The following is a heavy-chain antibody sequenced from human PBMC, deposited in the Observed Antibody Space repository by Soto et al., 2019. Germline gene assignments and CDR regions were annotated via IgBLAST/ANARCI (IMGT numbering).Heavy chain of an antibody. Sequence: QVQLVQSGAEVXKXXXXXXXXXRAXGXXXXXYVXXXVRXAXXXXXXXMAGIIPIFGTANYAQKFQGRVTITADKSTSTAYMELNSLRSEDTAVYYCAGRCEGTNCLGHFDYWGQGTLVTVSS. J-gene: IGHJ4*02. CDR2: IIPIFGTA. V-gene: IGHV1-69*06. D-gene: IGHD2-2*01. CDR1: GXXXXXYV. CDR3: AGRCEGTNCLGHFDY.